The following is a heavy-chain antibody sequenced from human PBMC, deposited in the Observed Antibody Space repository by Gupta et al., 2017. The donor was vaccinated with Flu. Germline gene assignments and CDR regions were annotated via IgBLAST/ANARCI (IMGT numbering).Heavy chain of an antibody. Sequence: EVQLLESGGGLVQPGGSLRLSCTASGFTFSSYAMSCVRQAPGKGLEWVSAIGGSARSTYYADSVKGRFTISRDNSKNTLYLQMNSLRAEDTAVYYCAKDLSPGGYWGQGTLVTVSS. CDR1: GFTFSSYA. CDR2: IGGSARST. V-gene: IGHV3-23*01. J-gene: IGHJ4*02. CDR3: AKDLSPGGY. D-gene: IGHD3-10*01.